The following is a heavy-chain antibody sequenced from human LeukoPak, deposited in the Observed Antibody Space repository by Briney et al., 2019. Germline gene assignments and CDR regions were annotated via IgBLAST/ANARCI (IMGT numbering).Heavy chain of an antibody. CDR1: GGTFSSYA. CDR3: ARARGRVMRGGQATPDFYYYMDV. V-gene: IGHV1-69*05. CDR2: ILPVFGRA. D-gene: IGHD3-10*01. Sequence: SVKVSCKASGGTFSSYAISWVRQAPGQGLEWMGGILPVFGRANYAQKFQGRVTITTDESTSTAYMELSSLRSEDTALYFCARARGRVMRGGQATPDFYYYMDVWGRGTTVTVS. J-gene: IGHJ6*03.